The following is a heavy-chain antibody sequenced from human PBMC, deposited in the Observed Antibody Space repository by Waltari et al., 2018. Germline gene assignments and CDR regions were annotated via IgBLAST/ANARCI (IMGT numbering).Heavy chain of an antibody. CDR1: GFTFSSYA. CDR3: AKGQWLGYYYYYGMDV. J-gene: IGHJ6*02. V-gene: IGHV3-23*04. D-gene: IGHD6-19*01. Sequence: VQLVQSGAEVKKPGSSVKVSCAASGFTFSSYAMSWVRQAPGKGLEWVSAISGSGGSTYYADSVKGRFTISRDNSKNTLYLQMNSLRAEDTAVYYCAKGQWLGYYYYYGMDVWGQGTTVTVSS. CDR2: ISGSGGST.